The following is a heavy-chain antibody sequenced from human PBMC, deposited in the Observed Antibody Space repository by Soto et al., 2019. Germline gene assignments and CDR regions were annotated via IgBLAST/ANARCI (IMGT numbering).Heavy chain of an antibody. CDR1: GYTLTELS. CDR3: ATGPWLYGSGGRSPPPHYYYGMDV. Sequence: QVQLVQSGAEVKKPGASVKVSCKVSGYTLTELSMHWVRQAPGKGLEWMGGFDPEDGETIYAQKFQGRVTLTEDTSADTAYMEVSSLRSEDTAGYYCATGPWLYGSGGRSPPPHYYYGMDVWGQGTTVTVSS. D-gene: IGHD3-10*01. CDR2: FDPEDGET. J-gene: IGHJ6*02. V-gene: IGHV1-24*01.